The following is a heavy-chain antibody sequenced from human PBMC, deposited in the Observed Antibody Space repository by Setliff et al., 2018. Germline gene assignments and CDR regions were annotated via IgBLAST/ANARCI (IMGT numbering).Heavy chain of an antibody. Sequence: PSETLSLTCAVYGGSFSGYYWSWIRQHPGKGLEWIGYIYYSGSTYYNPSLKSRVTISVDTSKNQFSLKLSSVTAADTAVYYCARLWRRIQQIDYWGQGTLVTVSS. V-gene: IGHV4-59*08. D-gene: IGHD2-15*01. CDR3: ARLWRRIQQIDY. CDR1: GGSFSGYY. J-gene: IGHJ4*02. CDR2: IYYSGST.